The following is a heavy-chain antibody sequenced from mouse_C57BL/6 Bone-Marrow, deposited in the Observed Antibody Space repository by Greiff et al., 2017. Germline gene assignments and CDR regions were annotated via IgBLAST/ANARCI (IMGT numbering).Heavy chain of an antibody. CDR2: ISGGGGNT. V-gene: IGHV5-9*01. CDR3: ARPHYYGSSSFDY. J-gene: IGHJ2*01. CDR1: GFTFSSYT. Sequence: DVMLVESGGGLVKPGGSLKLSCAASGFTFSSYTMSWVRQTPEKRLEWVATISGGGGNTYYPDSVKGRFTISRDNAKSTLYLQMSSLRSEDTALYYCARPHYYGSSSFDYWGQGTTLTVSS. D-gene: IGHD1-1*01.